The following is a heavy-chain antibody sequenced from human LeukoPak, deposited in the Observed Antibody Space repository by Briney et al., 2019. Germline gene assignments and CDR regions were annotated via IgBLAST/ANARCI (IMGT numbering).Heavy chain of an antibody. CDR2: ISGSGGST. CDR1: GFTFSSYA. V-gene: IGHV3-23*01. D-gene: IGHD3-3*01. J-gene: IGHJ4*02. Sequence: PGGSLRLSCAASGFTFSSYAMSWVRQAPGKGLDWVSGISGSGGSTYYADSVKGRFTISRDNSKNTLYLQMNSLRAEDTAVYYCANSLRGYSDTFDYWGQGTLVTVSS. CDR3: ANSLRGYSDTFDY.